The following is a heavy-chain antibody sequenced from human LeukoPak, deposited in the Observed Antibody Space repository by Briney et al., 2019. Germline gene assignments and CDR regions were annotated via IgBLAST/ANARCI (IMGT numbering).Heavy chain of an antibody. V-gene: IGHV4-30-2*01. CDR3: ARGGYDSYGLYASDI. CDR1: GASISSGGYY. Sequence: SETLSLTCTVSGASISSGGYYWTWIRQPPGKGLEWIGYIYHSGSPDHNPSLQSRVTISVDRSKNQFSLRLSSVTATDTALYYCARGGYDSYGLYASDIWGQGTMVTVSS. J-gene: IGHJ3*02. CDR2: IYHSGSP. D-gene: IGHD3-22*01.